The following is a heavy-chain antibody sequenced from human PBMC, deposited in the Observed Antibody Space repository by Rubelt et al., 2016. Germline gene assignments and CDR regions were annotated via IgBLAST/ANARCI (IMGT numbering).Heavy chain of an antibody. CDR2: ISHSGCA. D-gene: IGHD3-16*01. J-gene: IGHJ2*01. CDR3: ARDVRGSWHFDL. CDR1: SFSISSGHY. V-gene: IGHV4-38-2*02. Sequence: QVLLQESGPGLVKPSETLFLTCTVSSFSISSGHYWGWIRQPPGKGLEWIGSISHSGCAYYNPSLKSRVTISVDTSENQFSLRLSSVTAADKAECYCARDVRGSWHFDLWGRCTLVTVSS.